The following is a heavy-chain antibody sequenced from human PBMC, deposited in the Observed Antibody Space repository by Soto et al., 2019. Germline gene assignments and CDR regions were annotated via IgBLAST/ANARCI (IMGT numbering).Heavy chain of an antibody. Sequence: QVPLVQSGAEVKKPGASVKVSCKASGYTFTGYGVTWVRQAPGQGLEWMGWISVFNGNTDYAQELQGRITMTTDTSTSTAYMELRSLRSDDTAVYYCARVFGQVTQFYFDYWGQGTLVTVSS. D-gene: IGHD3-10*02. CDR1: GYTFTGYG. CDR2: ISVFNGNT. V-gene: IGHV1-18*01. J-gene: IGHJ4*02. CDR3: ARVFGQVTQFYFDY.